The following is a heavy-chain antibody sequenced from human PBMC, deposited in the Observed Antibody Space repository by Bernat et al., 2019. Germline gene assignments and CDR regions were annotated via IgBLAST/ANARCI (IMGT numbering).Heavy chain of an antibody. CDR1: GFTFSSYA. J-gene: IGHJ6*02. CDR2: ISGSGGST. Sequence: EVQLLESGGGLVQPGGSLRLSCAASGFTFSSYAMSWVRQAPGKGLEGVSAISGSGGSTYYAHSVTGRFTISRANSKNTLYLQMNSLRAEDTAVYYCAKSRDTAMNYYYYGMDVWGQGTTVTVSS. V-gene: IGHV3-23*01. CDR3: AKSRDTAMNYYYYGMDV. D-gene: IGHD5-18*01.